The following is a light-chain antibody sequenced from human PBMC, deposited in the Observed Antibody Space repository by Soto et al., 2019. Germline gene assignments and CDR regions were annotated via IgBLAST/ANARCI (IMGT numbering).Light chain of an antibody. CDR1: QSVSNN. CDR2: GAS. CDR3: QQHNQWPIT. J-gene: IGKJ5*01. V-gene: IGKV3-15*01. Sequence: EIVMTQSPATLSVSPGERVTLSCRASQSVSNNLVWHQQKPGQAPRLLIYGASTRATGIPARFSGSGSGTEFTLTINSLQSEDSAVYYCQQHNQWPITFGQGTRLEIK.